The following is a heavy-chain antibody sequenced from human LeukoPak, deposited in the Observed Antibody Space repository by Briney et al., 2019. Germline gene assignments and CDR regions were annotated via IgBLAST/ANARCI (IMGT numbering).Heavy chain of an antibody. Sequence: GGSLRLSCAASGFTFSSYSMNWVRQAPGKGLEWVSSISSSSSYIYYAGSVRGRFTISRDNAKNSLYLQMNSLRAEDTAVYYCARDRYSSGWYPDAFDIWGQGTMVTVSS. J-gene: IGHJ3*02. CDR3: ARDRYSSGWYPDAFDI. D-gene: IGHD6-19*01. V-gene: IGHV3-21*01. CDR1: GFTFSSYS. CDR2: ISSSSSYI.